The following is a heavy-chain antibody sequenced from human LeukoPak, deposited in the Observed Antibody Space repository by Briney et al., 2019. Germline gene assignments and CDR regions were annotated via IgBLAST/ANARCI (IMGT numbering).Heavy chain of an antibody. CDR1: GYTFTSYY. D-gene: IGHD5-18*01. Sequence: ASVKVSCKASGYTFTSYYMHWVRQAPGQGLEWMGWTNPNSGGTNYAQKFQGRVTMTRDTSISTAYMELRRLRSDDTAVYYCAREGRVDSAVVLFDYWGQGTLVTVSS. V-gene: IGHV1-2*02. J-gene: IGHJ4*02. CDR3: AREGRVDSAVVLFDY. CDR2: TNPNSGGT.